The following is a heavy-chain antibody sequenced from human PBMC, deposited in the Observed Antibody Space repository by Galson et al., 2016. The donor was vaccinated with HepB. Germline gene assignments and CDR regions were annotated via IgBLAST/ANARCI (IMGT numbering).Heavy chain of an antibody. CDR2: IYRSGST. D-gene: IGHD6-19*01. CDR3: ASNGWYCLDY. Sequence: SETLSLTCTVYGGSISNANWWSWVRQSPGKGLEWSGEIYRSGSTHYNPSLKSRATISVDKSNNRFSLRLNSVSAADTAIYFCASNGWYCLDYWGHGTLVTVSS. V-gene: IGHV4-4*02. J-gene: IGHJ4*01. CDR1: GGSISNANW.